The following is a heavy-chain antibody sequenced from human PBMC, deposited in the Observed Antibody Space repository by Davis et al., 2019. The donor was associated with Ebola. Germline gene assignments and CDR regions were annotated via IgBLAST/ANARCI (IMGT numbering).Heavy chain of an antibody. Sequence: MPSETLSLTCTVSGGSISSSSYYWGWIRQPPGKGLEWIGSIYYSGSTYYNPPLKSRVTISVDTSKNQFSLKLSSVTAADTAVYYCARHQLIVATIGYFDYWGQGTLVTVSS. V-gene: IGHV4-39*01. CDR2: IYYSGST. D-gene: IGHD5-12*01. J-gene: IGHJ4*02. CDR3: ARHQLIVATIGYFDY. CDR1: GGSISSSSYY.